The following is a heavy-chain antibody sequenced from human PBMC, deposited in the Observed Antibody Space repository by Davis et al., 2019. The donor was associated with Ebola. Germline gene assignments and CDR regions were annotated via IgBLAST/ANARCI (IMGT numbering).Heavy chain of an antibody. CDR1: GGSISSYY. CDR3: ARIPAFSDYYGMDV. D-gene: IGHD2-2*01. Sequence: SETLSLTCTVSGGSISSYYWSWIRQPPGKGLEWIGYIYYSGSTNYNPSLKSRVTISVDTSKNQFSLKLSSVTAADTAVYYCARIPAFSDYYGMDVWGKGTTVTVSS. CDR2: IYYSGST. V-gene: IGHV4-59*08. J-gene: IGHJ6*04.